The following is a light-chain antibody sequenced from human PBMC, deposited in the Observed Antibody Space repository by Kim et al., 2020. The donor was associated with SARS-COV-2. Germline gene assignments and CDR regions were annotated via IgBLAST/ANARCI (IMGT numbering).Light chain of an antibody. Sequence: PGERATLSCRASQSVSGFSYLAWYPQKPGQAPRPLIYGASNRATGIPDRFSGSGSGTDFTLTISRLEPEDFAVYYCQHYGSSPPYTFGQGTKLEI. CDR3: QHYGSSPPYT. J-gene: IGKJ2*01. CDR1: QSVSGFSY. V-gene: IGKV3-20*01. CDR2: GAS.